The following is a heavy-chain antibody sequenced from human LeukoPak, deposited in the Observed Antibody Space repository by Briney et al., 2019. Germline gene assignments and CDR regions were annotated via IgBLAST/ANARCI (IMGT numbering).Heavy chain of an antibody. CDR2: IYHSGTT. D-gene: IGHD2-21*01. CDR1: GYSINGGYY. CDR3: ARLKTWGGTQPYDY. Sequence: SETLSLTCTVSGYSINGGYYWGWIRQPPGKGLEWIGIIYHSGTTYSNPSLKSRVTISVDTSKNQFPLKLSSVTAADTAVYYCARLKTWGGTQPYDYWGQGTLVTVSS. V-gene: IGHV4-38-2*02. J-gene: IGHJ4*02.